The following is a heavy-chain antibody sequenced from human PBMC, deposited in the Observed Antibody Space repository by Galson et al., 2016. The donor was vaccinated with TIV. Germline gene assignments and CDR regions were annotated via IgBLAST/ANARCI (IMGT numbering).Heavy chain of an antibody. CDR1: GFSLYTRGVG. V-gene: IGHV2-5*02. Sequence: PALVKPTQTLTLTCTFSGFSLYTRGVGVGWIRQPPGKALEWLALFYWDGEERYSPSLRGRVTISTDTSGNEVVLKMTNMDPVDTGTYFCAHRRPLTYYFDFWGQGALVTVSS. CDR2: FYWDGEE. D-gene: IGHD2-21*01. J-gene: IGHJ4*02. CDR3: AHRRPLTYYFDF.